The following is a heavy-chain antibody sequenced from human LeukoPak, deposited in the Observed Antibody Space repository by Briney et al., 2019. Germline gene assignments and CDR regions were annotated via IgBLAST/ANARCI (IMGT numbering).Heavy chain of an antibody. CDR3: AKDISPMVRGVLDY. CDR2: ISWNSGSI. CDR1: GFTFSDYA. D-gene: IGHD3-10*01. V-gene: IGHV3-9*01. Sequence: PGGCLRLSSAPPGFTFSDYAMYSVRHAPGKGLERGSGISWNSGSIGYADSVKGRFTISRDNAKNSLYLQMNSLRAEDTALYYCAKDISPMVRGVLDYWGQGTLVTVSS. J-gene: IGHJ4*02.